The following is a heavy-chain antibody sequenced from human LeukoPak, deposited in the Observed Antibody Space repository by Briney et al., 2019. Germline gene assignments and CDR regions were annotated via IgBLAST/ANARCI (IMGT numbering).Heavy chain of an antibody. CDR2: INTSGST. CDR1: GGSISSYY. V-gene: IGHV4-4*07. Sequence: SETLSLTCTVSGGSISSYYWSWIRQPAGRGLEWIGRINTSGSTNYNPSLKSRVTMSVDTSKNQFSLKLSSVTAADTAVYYCARAYTVTTSYYYYYYMDVWGKGTTVTVSS. D-gene: IGHD4-11*01. CDR3: ARAYTVTTSYYYYYYMDV. J-gene: IGHJ6*03.